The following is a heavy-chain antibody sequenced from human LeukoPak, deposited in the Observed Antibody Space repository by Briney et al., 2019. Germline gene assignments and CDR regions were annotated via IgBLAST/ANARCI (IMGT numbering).Heavy chain of an antibody. Sequence: PSETLSLTCTVSGGSISSSSYYWGWIRQPPGKGLEWIGRFYYSGSTYYNPSLNSRVIISVDTSKNQFSLKLSSVTAADTAVYYCARHCGHCSSYYFDYWGQGTLVTVSS. CDR2: FYYSGST. J-gene: IGHJ4*02. CDR3: ARHCGHCSSYYFDY. D-gene: IGHD2-2*03. V-gene: IGHV4-39*01. CDR1: GGSISSSSYY.